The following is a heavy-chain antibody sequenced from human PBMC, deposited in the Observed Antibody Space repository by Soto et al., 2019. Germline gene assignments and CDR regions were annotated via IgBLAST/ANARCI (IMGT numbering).Heavy chain of an antibody. CDR2: IYHSGST. D-gene: IGHD2-2*01. Sequence: PSETLSLTCAVSGYSIRSGYYWGWIRQPPGKGLEWIGTIYHSGSTFHNPSLKSRVTISVDTSKNQFSLKLRSVTAADTAVYYCAVGYCSSTTCSREYFQHWGQGTLVTVSS. J-gene: IGHJ1*01. V-gene: IGHV4-38-2*01. CDR1: GYSIRSGYY. CDR3: AVGYCSSTTCSREYFQH.